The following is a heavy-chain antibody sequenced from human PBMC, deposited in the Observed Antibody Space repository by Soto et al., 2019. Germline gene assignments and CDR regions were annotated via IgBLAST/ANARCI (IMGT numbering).Heavy chain of an antibody. J-gene: IGHJ4*02. CDR2: ISYSGST. CDR3: ARTYCSTGTCYPPDY. D-gene: IGHD2-15*01. Sequence: QVQLQESGPGLVQPSQTLSLTCTVSGGSITSGGYYWNWIRQHPGKGLEWIGYISYSGSTYYNPSRKSRLTISVDTSKNQFSLKLSSVTAADTAVYYCARTYCSTGTCYPPDYWGQGTLVTVSS. CDR1: GGSITSGGYY. V-gene: IGHV4-31*03.